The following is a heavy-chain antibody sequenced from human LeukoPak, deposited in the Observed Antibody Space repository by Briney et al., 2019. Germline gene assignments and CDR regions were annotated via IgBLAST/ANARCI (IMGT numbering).Heavy chain of an antibody. CDR1: GYTFTSYY. CDR3: ARMPTGYYDSSGYRDYFDY. J-gene: IGHJ4*02. V-gene: IGHV1-46*01. Sequence: ASVKVSCKASGYTFTSYYMHWVRQAPGQGLEWMGIINPSGGSTSYAQKFQGRVTMTRDTSTSTVYMELSSLRSEDTAVYYCARMPTGYYDSSGYRDYFDYWGRGTLVTVSS. CDR2: INPSGGST. D-gene: IGHD3-22*01.